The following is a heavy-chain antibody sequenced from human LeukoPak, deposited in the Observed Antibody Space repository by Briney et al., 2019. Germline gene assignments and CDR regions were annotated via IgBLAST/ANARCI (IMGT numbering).Heavy chain of an antibody. J-gene: IGHJ4*02. CDR3: ARDPGYYGSGSYYGPKKRFDY. D-gene: IGHD3-10*01. Sequence: ASVKVSCKASGYTFTSYYMHWVRQAPGQGLEWMGIINPSGGSTSYAPKFQGRVTMTRDMSTSTVYMELSSLRSDDTAVYYCARDPGYYGSGSYYGPKKRFDYWGQGTLVTVSS. CDR1: GYTFTSYY. V-gene: IGHV1-46*01. CDR2: INPSGGST.